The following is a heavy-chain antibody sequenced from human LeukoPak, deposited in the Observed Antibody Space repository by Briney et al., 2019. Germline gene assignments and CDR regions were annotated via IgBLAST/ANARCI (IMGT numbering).Heavy chain of an antibody. D-gene: IGHD1-26*01. J-gene: IGHJ3*02. V-gene: IGHV3-23*01. Sequence: PGGSLRLSCAASGFTLNAYVMSWVRQAPGKGLEWVSGISGSGDSAYYTDSVKGRFTISRDNAKNSLYLQMNSLRAEDTAVYYCARELLELLDAFDIWGQGTMVTVSS. CDR2: ISGSGDSA. CDR3: ARELLELLDAFDI. CDR1: GFTLNAYV.